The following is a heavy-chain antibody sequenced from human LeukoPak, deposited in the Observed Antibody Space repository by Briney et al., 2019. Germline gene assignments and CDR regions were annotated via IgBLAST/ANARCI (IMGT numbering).Heavy chain of an antibody. D-gene: IGHD1-26*01. J-gene: IGHJ4*02. V-gene: IGHV3-53*01. CDR3: ARDSVGATTGTLDY. CDR1: GFTVSSNY. CDR2: IYSGGST. Sequence: PGGSLRLSCAASGFTVSSNYMSWVRQAPGKGLEWVSVIYSGGSTYYADSVKGRFTISRDNSKNTLYLQMNSLRAEDTAVYYCARDSVGATTGTLDYWGQGTLVTVSS.